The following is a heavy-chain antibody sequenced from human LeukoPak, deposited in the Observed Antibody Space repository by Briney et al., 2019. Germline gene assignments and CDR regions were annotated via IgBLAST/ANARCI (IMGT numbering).Heavy chain of an antibody. Sequence: GGSLRLSCAASGFTVSSNYMSWVRQAPGKGLEWVSVIYSGGSTYYADSVKGRFTISRDNSKNTLYLQMNSLRAEDTAVYYCARAYAAAGTGDAFDIWGQGTMVTVSS. CDR2: IYSGGST. CDR3: ARAYAAAGTGDAFDI. D-gene: IGHD6-13*01. V-gene: IGHV3-66*01. J-gene: IGHJ3*02. CDR1: GFTVSSNY.